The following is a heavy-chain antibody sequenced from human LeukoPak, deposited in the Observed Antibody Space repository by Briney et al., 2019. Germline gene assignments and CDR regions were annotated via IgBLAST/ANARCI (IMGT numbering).Heavy chain of an antibody. CDR3: AKAPVTSCRGAYCYPFDS. CDR1: AFTFTSYG. J-gene: IGHJ4*02. CDR2: IRYDGSNK. V-gene: IGHV3-30*02. Sequence: GGSLRLSCAASAFTFTSYGLHWVRQAPGKGLEWVSFIRYDGSNKYYADSVKGRFIISRDNSKNTLYLQMNSLRAEDAAVYFCAKAPVTSCRGAYCYPFDSWGQGTLVTVSS. D-gene: IGHD2-21*01.